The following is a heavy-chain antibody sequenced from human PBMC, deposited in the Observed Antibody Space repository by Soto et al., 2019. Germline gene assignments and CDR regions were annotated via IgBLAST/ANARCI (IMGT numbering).Heavy chain of an antibody. CDR2: IKSKTDGGTT. J-gene: IGHJ4*02. CDR3: PRYGDYFF. Sequence: EVQLVESGGGLVKPGGSLRLSCAASGFTFSNAWMSCVRQAPGKVLEWVGRIKSKTDGGTTDYAAPAKGRFPISRDDSKNTLYLQMNSLKTEETAVYYCPRYGDYFFWGQGTLVTVS. V-gene: IGHV3-15*01. CDR1: GFTFSNAW. D-gene: IGHD4-17*01.